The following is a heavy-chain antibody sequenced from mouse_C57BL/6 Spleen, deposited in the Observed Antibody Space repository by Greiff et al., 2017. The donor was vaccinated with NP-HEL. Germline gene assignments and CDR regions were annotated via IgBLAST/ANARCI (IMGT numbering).Heavy chain of an antibody. Sequence: QVQLQQSGPGLVAPSQCLSITCTVSGFSLTSYGVHWVRQPPGKGLEWLVVIWSDGSTTYNSALKSRLSISKDNSKSQVFLKMNSLQTDDTAMYYCARSFMITTYFDVWGTGTTVTVSS. CDR3: ARSFMITTYFDV. V-gene: IGHV2-6*03. J-gene: IGHJ1*03. CDR1: GFSLTSYG. CDR2: IWSDGST. D-gene: IGHD2-4*01.